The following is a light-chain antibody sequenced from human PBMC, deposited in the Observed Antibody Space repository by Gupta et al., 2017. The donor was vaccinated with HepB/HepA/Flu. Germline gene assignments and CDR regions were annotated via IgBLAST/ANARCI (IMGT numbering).Light chain of an antibody. CDR3: QQFDRRLT. Sequence: DIHMSQSPSTLSASVGDRVTITCQANQDINDSLNWYQKRPGKAPKLLISLASNLERGVPGRFSGRGSGTNFTLTITNLQPEDCATYYCQQFDRRLTFGPGTKVDLK. CDR1: QDINDS. CDR2: LAS. V-gene: IGKV1-33*01. J-gene: IGKJ3*01.